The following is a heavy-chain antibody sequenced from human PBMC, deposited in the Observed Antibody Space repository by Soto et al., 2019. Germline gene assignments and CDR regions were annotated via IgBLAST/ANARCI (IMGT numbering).Heavy chain of an antibody. Sequence: QVQLVQSGAEVKKPGASVKVSCKASGYTFTSYGISWVRQAPGQGLEWMGWISAYNGNTNYAQKLQGRVTMTTDTSTSTADMELRSLRSDDTAVYYCARRISGYDFPYYYYGMDVWGQGTTVTVSS. CDR1: GYTFTSYG. J-gene: IGHJ6*02. V-gene: IGHV1-18*04. CDR2: ISAYNGNT. CDR3: ARRISGYDFPYYYYGMDV. D-gene: IGHD5-12*01.